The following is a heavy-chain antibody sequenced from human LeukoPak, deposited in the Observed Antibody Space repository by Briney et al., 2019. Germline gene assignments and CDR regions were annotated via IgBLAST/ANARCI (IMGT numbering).Heavy chain of an antibody. CDR1: GYTFTGYY. J-gene: IGHJ4*02. D-gene: IGHD6-19*01. V-gene: IGHV1-18*04. Sequence: GASVKVSCKASGYTFTGYYMHWVRQAPGQGLEWMGWISAYNGNTNYAQKLQGRVTMTTDTSTSTAYMELRSLRSDDTAVYYCASGPSSGWYYYFDYWGQGTLVTVSS. CDR3: ASGPSSGWYYYFDY. CDR2: ISAYNGNT.